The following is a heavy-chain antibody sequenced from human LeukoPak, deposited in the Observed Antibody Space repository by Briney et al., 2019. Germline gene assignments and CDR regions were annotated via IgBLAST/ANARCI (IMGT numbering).Heavy chain of an antibody. CDR1: GFTVSSNY. J-gene: IGHJ6*02. CDR2: IYSGGST. D-gene: IGHD5-24*01. CDR3: ASRDKGYYYGMDV. V-gene: IGHV3-66*01. Sequence: GGSLRLSCAATGFTVSSNYMSWVRQAPGKGLEWVSLIYSGGSTYYADSVKGRFTISRDNSKNTLYLQMNSLRAEDTAVYYCASRDKGYYYGMDVWGQGTTVTVSS.